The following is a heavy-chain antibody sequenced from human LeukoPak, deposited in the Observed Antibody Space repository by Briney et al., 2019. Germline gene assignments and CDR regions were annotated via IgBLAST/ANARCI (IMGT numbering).Heavy chain of an antibody. V-gene: IGHV1-69*06. J-gene: IGHJ4*02. Sequence: SVKVSCKASGYTFTNYDINWVRQATGQGLEWMGGIVPRFGTTNYAPKFQGRVTITADTSSSTAYMELSRLRFDDTATYYCAGRTIAAAAFDYWGQGTLVTVSS. CDR1: GYTFTNYD. D-gene: IGHD6-13*01. CDR2: IVPRFGTT. CDR3: AGRTIAAAAFDY.